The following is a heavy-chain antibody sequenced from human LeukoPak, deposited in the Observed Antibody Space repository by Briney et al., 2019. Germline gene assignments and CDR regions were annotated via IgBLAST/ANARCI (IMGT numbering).Heavy chain of an antibody. CDR2: IYPGDSDT. Sequence: GESLKISCKASGYSFATYWIGWVRQMPGKGLEWMGVIYPGDSDTIYSPSFQGQVTISADTSITTAYLQWGSLKASDTAMYYCARSSDYVSDHWGQGTLGTVSS. J-gene: IGHJ4*02. CDR1: GYSFATYW. CDR3: ARSSDYVSDH. D-gene: IGHD4-17*01. V-gene: IGHV5-51*01.